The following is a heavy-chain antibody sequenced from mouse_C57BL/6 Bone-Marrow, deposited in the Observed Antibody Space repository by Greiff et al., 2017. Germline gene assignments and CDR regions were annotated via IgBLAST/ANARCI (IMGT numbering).Heavy chain of an antibody. D-gene: IGHD1-1*01. CDR1: GYTFTSYD. CDR2: FYPRDGST. CDR3: ARWGSSFYAMDY. J-gene: IGHJ4*01. V-gene: IGHV1-85*01. Sequence: VKLVESGPELVKPGASVKLSCKASGYTFTSYDINWVKQRPGQGLEWIGWFYPRDGSTKYNEKFKGKATLTVDTSSSTAYMELHSLTSEDSAVFFCARWGSSFYAMDYWGQGTSVTVSS.